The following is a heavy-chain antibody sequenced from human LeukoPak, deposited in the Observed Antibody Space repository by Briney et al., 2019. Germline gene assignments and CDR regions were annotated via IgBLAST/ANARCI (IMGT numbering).Heavy chain of an antibody. CDR1: GGTFSSYG. CDR2: ISYDGSNK. Sequence: SCKASGGTFSSYGMHWVRQAPGKGLEWVAVISYDGSNKYYADSVKGRFTISRDNSKNTLYLQMNSLRAEDTAVYYCAKDLTKLLWFGEYYYGMDVWGQGTTVTVSS. CDR3: AKDLTKLLWFGEYYYGMDV. J-gene: IGHJ6*02. V-gene: IGHV3-30*18. D-gene: IGHD3-10*01.